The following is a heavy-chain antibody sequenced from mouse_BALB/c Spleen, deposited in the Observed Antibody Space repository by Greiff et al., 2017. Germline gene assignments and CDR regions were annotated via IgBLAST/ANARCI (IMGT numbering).Heavy chain of an antibody. CDR3: ARDIYYGNYGWFAY. D-gene: IGHD2-1*01. CDR1: GFTFSSYG. CDR2: INSNDGST. Sequence: EVMLVESGGGLVQPGGSLKLSCAASGFTFSSYGMSWVRQTPDKRLELVATINSNDGSTYYPDSVKGRFTISRDNAKNTLYLQMSSLKSEDTAMYYCARDIYYGNYGWFAYWGQETLVTVSA. V-gene: IGHV5-6-3*01. J-gene: IGHJ3*01.